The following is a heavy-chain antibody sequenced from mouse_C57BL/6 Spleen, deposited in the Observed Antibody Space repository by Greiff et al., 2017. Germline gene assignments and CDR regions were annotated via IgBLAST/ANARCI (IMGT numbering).Heavy chain of an antibody. Sequence: VQLKESGAELVRPGASVKLSCTASGFNIKDYYMHWVKQRPEQGLEWIVRIDPEDGGTEYAPKFQGKATMTADTYSNTAYLQLSSLTSEDTAVYYCAFYYYGSSYGYFDVWGTGTTVTVSS. CDR1: GFNIKDYY. V-gene: IGHV14-1*01. D-gene: IGHD1-1*01. CDR3: AFYYYGSSYGYFDV. J-gene: IGHJ1*03. CDR2: IDPEDGGT.